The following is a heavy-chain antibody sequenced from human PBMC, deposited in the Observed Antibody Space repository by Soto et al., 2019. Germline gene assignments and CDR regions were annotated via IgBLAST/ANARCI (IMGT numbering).Heavy chain of an antibody. D-gene: IGHD3-10*01. Sequence: QVQLVESGGGVVQPGRSLRLSCAASGFTFSSYGMHWVRQAPGKGLEWVAVISYDGSNKYYADSVKGRFTISRDNSKNTXFLQTNSLRAEDTAVYYCAKDPYYGSGSYLGLAFDYWGQGTLVTVSS. CDR3: AKDPYYGSGSYLGLAFDY. CDR2: ISYDGSNK. V-gene: IGHV3-30*18. J-gene: IGHJ4*02. CDR1: GFTFSSYG.